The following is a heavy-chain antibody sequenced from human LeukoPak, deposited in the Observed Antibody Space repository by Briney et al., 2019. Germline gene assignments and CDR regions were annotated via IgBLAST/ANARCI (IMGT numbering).Heavy chain of an antibody. CDR3: ARRHLGFCSGGSCRDFDY. J-gene: IGHJ4*02. V-gene: IGHV4-59*12. Sequence: PSETLSLTCTVSGGSISSYYWSWIRQPPGKGLEWIGYIYYSGSTNYNPSLQSRVTISVDTSKTQFSLKLSSVTAADTAVYYCARRHLGFCSGGSCRDFDYWGQGTLVTVSS. CDR1: GGSISSYY. CDR2: IYYSGST. D-gene: IGHD2-15*01.